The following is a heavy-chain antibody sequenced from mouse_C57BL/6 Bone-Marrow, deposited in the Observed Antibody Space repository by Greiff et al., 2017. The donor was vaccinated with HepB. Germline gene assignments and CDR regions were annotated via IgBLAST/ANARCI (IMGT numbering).Heavy chain of an antibody. Sequence: VQLQQPGAELVKPGASVKLSCKASGYTFTSYWMHWVKQRPGQGLEWIGMIHPNSGSTNYNEKFKSKATLTVDKSSSTAYMQLSSLTSEDSAVYCCGRNSYDYHWYFDVWGTGTTVTVSS. CDR1: GYTFTSYW. V-gene: IGHV1-64*01. J-gene: IGHJ1*03. D-gene: IGHD2-4*01. CDR2: IHPNSGST. CDR3: GRNSYDYHWYFDV.